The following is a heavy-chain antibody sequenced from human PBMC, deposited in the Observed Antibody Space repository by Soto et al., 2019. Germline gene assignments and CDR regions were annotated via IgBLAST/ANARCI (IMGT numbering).Heavy chain of an antibody. Sequence: DVQLLESGASLVQPGGSLRLSCAASGFTFNAYSLSWVRQAPGKGLEWVSAISTTGGSTYYADSVKGRFTISRDNSQNTLSLQMSSLRAEDTAVYFCARPDGSTYSFRYWGQGTLVTVSS. J-gene: IGHJ4*02. V-gene: IGHV3-23*01. CDR2: ISTTGGST. D-gene: IGHD3-10*01. CDR3: ARPDGSTYSFRY. CDR1: GFTFNAYS.